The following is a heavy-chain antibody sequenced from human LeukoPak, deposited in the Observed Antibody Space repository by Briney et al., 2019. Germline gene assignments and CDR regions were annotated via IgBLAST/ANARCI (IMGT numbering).Heavy chain of an antibody. CDR1: GFTFGDFA. D-gene: IGHD4/OR15-4a*01. CDR2: ISGSGSST. J-gene: IGHJ1*01. V-gene: IGHV3-23*01. Sequence: GGSLRLSCTASGFTFGDFAMSWFRQAPGKGLEWVSTISGSGSSTYYADSVKGRFTISRDNSKNTLYLQFNSLRAEDTAVYYCAKEAGAAEYFQHWGQGTLVTVSS. CDR3: AKEAGAAEYFQH.